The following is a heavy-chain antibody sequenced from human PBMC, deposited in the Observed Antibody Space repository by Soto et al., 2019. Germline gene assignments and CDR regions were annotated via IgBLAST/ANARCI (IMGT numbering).Heavy chain of an antibody. D-gene: IGHD3-9*01. CDR3: ARWGYDILSGFPPRGPDMDV. CDR2: INPNSGGT. J-gene: IGHJ6*03. CDR1: GYTFTGYY. Sequence: ASVKVSCKASGYTFTGYYMHWVRQAPGQGLEWMGWINPNSGGTNYAQKFQGWVTMTRDTSISTAYMELSRLRSDDTAVYYCARWGYDILSGFPPRGPDMDVRGKGTTVTVSS. V-gene: IGHV1-2*04.